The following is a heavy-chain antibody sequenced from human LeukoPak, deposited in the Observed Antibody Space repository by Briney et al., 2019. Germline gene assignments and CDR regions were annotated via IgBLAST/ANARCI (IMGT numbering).Heavy chain of an antibody. CDR3: AKWGDYDVLTGYYVPDY. D-gene: IGHD3-9*01. CDR1: GFTFSNYA. Sequence: GGSLRLSCAASGFTFSNYAMSWVRQAPGKGLERVSAILGSGGSTYYADSVKGRFTVSRDNSKSTLYLQMNSLRAEDTALYYCAKWGDYDVLTGYYVPDYWGQGTLVTVSS. V-gene: IGHV3-23*01. J-gene: IGHJ4*02. CDR2: ILGSGGST.